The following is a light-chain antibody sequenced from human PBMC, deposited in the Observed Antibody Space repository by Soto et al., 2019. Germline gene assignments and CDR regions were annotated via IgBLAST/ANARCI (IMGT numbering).Light chain of an antibody. J-gene: IGKJ1*01. V-gene: IGKV3-20*01. CDR2: AAS. CDR1: QSVTYRY. Sequence: TQFPATLSASPGGGATLSCRASQSVTYRYLAWYQQKPGQAPRLLIYAASSRATGIPDRFSGSGSGTDYTLTISRLEPEDFALYYCQQYTSSPRAFGQGTKVDIK. CDR3: QQYTSSPRA.